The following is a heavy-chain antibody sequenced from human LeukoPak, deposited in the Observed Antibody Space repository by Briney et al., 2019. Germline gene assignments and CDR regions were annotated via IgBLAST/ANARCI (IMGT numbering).Heavy chain of an antibody. D-gene: IGHD3-10*01. V-gene: IGHV1-24*01. CDR1: GYTLTELS. Sequence: GASVKVSCKVSGYTLTELSMHWVRQAPGKGLEWMGGFDPEDGETIYAQKFQGRVTMTEDTSTDTAYMELSSLRSEDTAVYYCATESGEYGSCSLPSNWFDPWGQGTLVTVSS. J-gene: IGHJ5*02. CDR3: ATESGEYGSCSLPSNWFDP. CDR2: FDPEDGET.